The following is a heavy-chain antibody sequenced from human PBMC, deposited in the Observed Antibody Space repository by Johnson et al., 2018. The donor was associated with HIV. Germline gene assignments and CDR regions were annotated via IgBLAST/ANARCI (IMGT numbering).Heavy chain of an antibody. CDR2: ISSSGSTI. V-gene: IGHV3-11*04. D-gene: IGHD3-3*01. CDR3: ARDGRITSVGVVITPHTDAFDS. Sequence: QVKLVESGGGLVKPGGSLRLSCAASGFTFSDYYMSWIRQAPGKGLEWVSYISSSGSTIYYADSVKGRFTISRDNAKNSLYLQMNSLRAEDTAVYYCARDGRITSVGVVITPHTDAFDSWGQATMVTVSS. CDR1: GFTFSDYY. J-gene: IGHJ3*02.